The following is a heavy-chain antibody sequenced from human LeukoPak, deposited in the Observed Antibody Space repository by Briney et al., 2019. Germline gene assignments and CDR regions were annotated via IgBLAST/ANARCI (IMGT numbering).Heavy chain of an antibody. CDR1: GFTFSSYG. Sequence: PGGSLRLSCAASGFTFSSYGMHWVRQAPGKGLEWVAVISYDGSNKYYADSVKGRFTISRDNSKNTLYLQMNSLRAEDTAVYYCARGREYQLLWTWFDPWGQGTLLTVSS. V-gene: IGHV3-30*03. D-gene: IGHD2-2*01. J-gene: IGHJ5*02. CDR3: ARGREYQLLWTWFDP. CDR2: ISYDGSNK.